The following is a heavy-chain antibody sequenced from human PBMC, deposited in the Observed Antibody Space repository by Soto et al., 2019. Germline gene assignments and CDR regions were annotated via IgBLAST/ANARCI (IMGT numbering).Heavy chain of an antibody. V-gene: IGHV1-8*01. CDR3: AVPGYCGGDCRTPNWFDP. D-gene: IGHD2-21*01. CDR2: MNPNSGNT. CDR1: GYTFTSYD. J-gene: IGHJ5*02. Sequence: ASVKVSCKASGYTFTSYDINWVRQATGQGLEWMGWMNPNSGNTGYAQKFQGRVTMTRNTSISTAYMELSSLRSEDTAVYYCAVPGYCGGDCRTPNWFDPWGQGTLVTVSS.